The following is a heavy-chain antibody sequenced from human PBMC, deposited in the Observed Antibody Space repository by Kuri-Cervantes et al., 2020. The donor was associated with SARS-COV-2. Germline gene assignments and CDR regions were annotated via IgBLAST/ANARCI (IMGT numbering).Heavy chain of an antibody. D-gene: IGHD2-2*02. CDR3: ARGGKYQLLYRCEYYFDY. Sequence: ASVKVSCKASGYTFTSYDINWVRQATGQGLEWMGWINPNSGGTNYAQKFQGRVTMTRDTSISTAYMELSRLRSDDTAVYYCARGGKYQLLYRCEYYFDYWGQGTLVTVSS. CDR2: INPNSGGT. V-gene: IGHV1-2*02. J-gene: IGHJ4*02. CDR1: GYTFTSYD.